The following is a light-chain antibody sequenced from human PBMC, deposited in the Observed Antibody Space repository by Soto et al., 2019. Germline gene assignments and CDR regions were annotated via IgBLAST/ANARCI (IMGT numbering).Light chain of an antibody. CDR1: SSDIGDYKS. V-gene: IGLV2-14*01. Sequence: QSALTQPASVSGSPGQSFTISCTGTSSDIGDYKSVSWYQQHPGKAPKLMIYEVTNRPSGVSNRFSGSKSGNTASLTISGLQTEDEADYYCSSFRSPNTRVFGTGTKLTVL. CDR3: SSFRSPNTRV. J-gene: IGLJ1*01. CDR2: EVT.